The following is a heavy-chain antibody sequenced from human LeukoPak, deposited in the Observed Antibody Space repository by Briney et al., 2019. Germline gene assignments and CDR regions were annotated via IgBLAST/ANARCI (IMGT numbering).Heavy chain of an antibody. D-gene: IGHD3-10*01. J-gene: IGHJ6*03. V-gene: IGHV4-61*02. CDR2: INTSGST. CDR1: GGSISSGTYY. Sequence: PSQTLSLTCTVSGGSISSGTYYWSWIRQPAGKGLEWIGRINTSGSTNYNPSLKNRVTISVETSKNQFSLNLTSVTAADTALYYCAREAFTMVRGVIIYYYYYMDVWGKGTTVTISS. CDR3: AREAFTMVRGVIIYYYYYMDV.